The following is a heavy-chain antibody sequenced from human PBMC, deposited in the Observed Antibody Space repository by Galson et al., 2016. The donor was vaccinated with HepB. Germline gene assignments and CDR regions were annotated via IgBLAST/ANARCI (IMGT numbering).Heavy chain of an antibody. CDR3: ATYSGCYRLGY. Sequence: SLRLSCAASGFTFSSFSMNWVRQAPGKGLEWVSYIHSSSSTIYYADSVKGRFTISRDNARNSLYLQMNSLRAEDTAVYYCATYSGCYRLGYWGQGTLVTVAS. V-gene: IGHV3-48*01. CDR1: GFTFSSFS. D-gene: IGHD1-26*01. J-gene: IGHJ4*02. CDR2: IHSSSSTI.